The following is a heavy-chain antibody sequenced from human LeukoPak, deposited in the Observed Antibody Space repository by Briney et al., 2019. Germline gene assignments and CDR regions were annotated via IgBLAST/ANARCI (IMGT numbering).Heavy chain of an antibody. Sequence: GGSLRLSCAASGFTFDYYWMHWVRQAPGKGLEWVSSISSSSSYIYYADSVKGRFTISRDNAKNSLYLQMNSLRAEDTALYYCAKDGLDTPAVGYFDYWGQGTLVTVSS. V-gene: IGHV3-21*04. CDR1: GFTFDYYW. D-gene: IGHD6-19*01. CDR2: ISSSSSYI. CDR3: AKDGLDTPAVGYFDY. J-gene: IGHJ4*02.